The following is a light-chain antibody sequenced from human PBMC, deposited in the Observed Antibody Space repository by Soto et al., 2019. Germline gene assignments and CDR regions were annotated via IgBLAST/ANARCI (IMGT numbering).Light chain of an antibody. CDR2: DAS. Sequence: DIQMTQSPSTLSASVGDRVTMTCRASQSISSWLAWYQQKPGKAPKLLIYDASSLESGVPSRFSGSGSGTEFTLTIISLQPDDFATYYCQQDNSYSPTFGQGTKVDI. J-gene: IGKJ1*01. CDR1: QSISSW. V-gene: IGKV1-5*01. CDR3: QQDNSYSPT.